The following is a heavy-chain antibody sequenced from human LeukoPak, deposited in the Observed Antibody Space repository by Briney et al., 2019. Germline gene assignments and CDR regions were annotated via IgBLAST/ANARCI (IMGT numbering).Heavy chain of an antibody. CDR1: GYSFTTYC. J-gene: IGHJ3*02. CDR3: ARHLVPGLSSAFDI. V-gene: IGHV5-51*01. CDR2: ICPRDSHT. D-gene: IGHD3-10*01. Sequence: PGGSLKISRKGSGYSFTTYCIGRVRQMPGKGLEWMWVICPRDSHTRYSPSFQGQVTISADKSITTAYLQWSSLKASDTGMYYCARHLVPGLSSAFDIWGQGTMVTVSS.